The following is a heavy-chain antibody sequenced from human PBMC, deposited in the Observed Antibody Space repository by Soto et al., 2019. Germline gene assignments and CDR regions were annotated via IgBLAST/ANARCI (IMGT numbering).Heavy chain of an antibody. V-gene: IGHV3-23*01. CDR2: VSIGGST. CDR3: AKRRGAGGHFDY. Sequence: GSLRLSCAASGFTFSSYSMGWVLQGPGKGLEWGAVVSIGGSTHYADSVRGRFTISRDNSKNTLSLQMNSLTAEDTAVYFCAKRRGAGGHFDYWGQGALVTVSS. J-gene: IGHJ4*02. D-gene: IGHD2-15*01. CDR1: GFTFSSYS.